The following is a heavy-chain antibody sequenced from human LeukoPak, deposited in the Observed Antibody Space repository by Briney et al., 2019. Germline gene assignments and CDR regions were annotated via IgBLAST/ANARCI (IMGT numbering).Heavy chain of an antibody. CDR1: GSTFTSYA. J-gene: IGHJ4*02. CDR3: ARAYSSGWYALDY. D-gene: IGHD6-19*01. CDR2: INAGNGTT. Sequence: ASVKLSCKASGSTFTSYAMHWVRQAHGQRLEWVGWINAGNGTTKYSQEFQGRVTITRDTSASTAYMELSSLRSEDMAVYYCARAYSSGWYALDYWGQGTLVTVSS. V-gene: IGHV1-3*03.